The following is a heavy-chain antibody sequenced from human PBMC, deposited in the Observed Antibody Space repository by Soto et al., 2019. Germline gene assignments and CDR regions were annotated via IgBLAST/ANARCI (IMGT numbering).Heavy chain of an antibody. Sequence: QVQLQESGPGLVKPSQTLSLTCTVSGGSISSGGYYWSWIRQHPGKGLEWVGYIYYSGSTYYNPSLKSRVTISVDPSKKQFSLKLSSVTAADTAVYYCARAPKCSGGSCYSEGNWFDPWGQGTLVTVSS. J-gene: IGHJ5*02. D-gene: IGHD2-15*01. CDR2: IYYSGST. CDR3: ARAPKCSGGSCYSEGNWFDP. CDR1: GGSISSGGYY. V-gene: IGHV4-31*03.